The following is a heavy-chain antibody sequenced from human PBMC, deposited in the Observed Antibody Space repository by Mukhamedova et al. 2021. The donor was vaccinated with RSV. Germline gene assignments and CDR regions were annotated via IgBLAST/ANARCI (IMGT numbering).Heavy chain of an antibody. CDR3: ARDFQRGFDY. CDR2: ISYDGSNK. V-gene: IGHV3-30*01. J-gene: IGHJ4*02. Sequence: GLEWVAVISYDGSNKYYADSVKGRFTISRDNSKNTLYLQVNSLRAEDTAVYYCARDFQRGFDYWGQGTLVTVSS. D-gene: IGHD3-10*01.